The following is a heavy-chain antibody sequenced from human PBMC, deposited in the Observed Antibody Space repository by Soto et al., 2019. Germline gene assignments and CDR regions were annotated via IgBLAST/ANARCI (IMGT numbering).Heavy chain of an antibody. CDR3: ARESLYSSSWFPFFDY. J-gene: IGHJ4*02. Sequence: ASVKVSCKASGYTFTSYGISWVRQAPGQGLEWMGWISAYNGNTNYAQKLQGRVTMTTDTSTSTAYMELRSLRSYDTAVYYCARESLYSSSWFPFFDYWGQGTLVTVSS. CDR2: ISAYNGNT. CDR1: GYTFTSYG. V-gene: IGHV1-18*01. D-gene: IGHD6-13*01.